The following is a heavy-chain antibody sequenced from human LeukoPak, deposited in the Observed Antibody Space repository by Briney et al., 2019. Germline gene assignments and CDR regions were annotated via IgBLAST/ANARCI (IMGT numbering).Heavy chain of an antibody. J-gene: IGHJ3*02. Sequence: GRSLRLSCAASGFTFDDYAMHWVRQAPGKGLEWVPGISWNSGSIGYADSVKGRFTISRDNAKNSLYLQMNSLRAEDTALYYCAKGLQVGATEEDAFDIWGQGTMVTVSS. CDR3: AKGLQVGATEEDAFDI. CDR1: GFTFDDYA. V-gene: IGHV3-9*01. CDR2: ISWNSGSI. D-gene: IGHD1-26*01.